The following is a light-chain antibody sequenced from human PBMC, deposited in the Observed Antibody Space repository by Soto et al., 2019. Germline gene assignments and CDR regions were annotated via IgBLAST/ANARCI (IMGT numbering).Light chain of an antibody. CDR2: GAS. Sequence: EIVMTQSPVPLSASPGERATLSCRASQSFSSTLAWYQQKTGQAPRLLIYGASTRATGIPARFSGSGSGTEFTLTISSLQSEDFAVYYCQQYNNWPPWTFGQGTKVEIK. CDR1: QSFSST. CDR3: QQYNNWPPWT. J-gene: IGKJ1*01. V-gene: IGKV3-15*01.